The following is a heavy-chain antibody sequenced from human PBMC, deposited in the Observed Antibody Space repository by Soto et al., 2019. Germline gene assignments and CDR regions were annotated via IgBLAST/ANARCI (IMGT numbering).Heavy chain of an antibody. D-gene: IGHD6-19*01. CDR2: VSHDGRNT. Sequence: VQLVESGGGVVQPGRSLRLSCAASGFTFSDYAMHWVRQAPGKGLEWVAVVSHDGRNTHYADSVKGRFTISRDSSKNTVSLEMTSLRVEDTAVYYCAKGGRQWLVTSDFNYWGQGALVTVPS. CDR1: GFTFSDYA. J-gene: IGHJ4*02. V-gene: IGHV3-30*18. CDR3: AKGGRQWLVTSDFNY.